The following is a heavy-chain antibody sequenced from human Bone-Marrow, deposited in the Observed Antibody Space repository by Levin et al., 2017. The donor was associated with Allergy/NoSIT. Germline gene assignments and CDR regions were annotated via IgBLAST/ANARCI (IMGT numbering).Heavy chain of an antibody. Sequence: ASVKVSCKASGYTFTTYYIHWVRQAPGQGLTWMGIVNPGTTSTNYAQEFQGRVTLTWDTSTRTVYMKLSSLRSEDTAVYYCAREYVPYYAESGYYDYWGQGTLVTVSS. D-gene: IGHD3-22*01. CDR1: GYTFTTYY. V-gene: IGHV1-46*01. CDR3: AREYVPYYAESGYYDY. CDR2: VNPGTTST. J-gene: IGHJ4*02.